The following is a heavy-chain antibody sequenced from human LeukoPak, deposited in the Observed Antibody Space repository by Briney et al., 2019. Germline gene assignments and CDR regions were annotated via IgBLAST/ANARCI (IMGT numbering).Heavy chain of an antibody. CDR3: ARALGVVFDY. CDR2: TYYRSKWYD. J-gene: IGHJ4*02. V-gene: IGHV6-1*01. CDR1: GDSVSSNLAT. Sequence: QTLSLTCAISGDSVSSNLATWNWIRQSPSRGLEWLGRTYYRSKWYDDYAGSVKSRLTINPDTSKNQLSLQLRFVTPEDTAVYFCARALGVVFDYWGQGTLVTVSS. D-gene: IGHD2-8*01.